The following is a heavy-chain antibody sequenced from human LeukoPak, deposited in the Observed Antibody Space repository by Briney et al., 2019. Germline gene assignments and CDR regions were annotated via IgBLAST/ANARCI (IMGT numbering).Heavy chain of an antibody. CDR2: IYYSGST. V-gene: IGHV4-39*07. CDR3: ASGYSSSWNDY. D-gene: IGHD6-13*01. CDR1: GGSISSSSYY. Sequence: SETLSLTCTVSGGSISSSSYYWGWIRQPPGKGLEWIGSIYYSGSTYYNPSLKSRVTISVDTSKNQFSLKLSSVTAADTAVYYCASGYSSSWNDYWGQGTLVTVSS. J-gene: IGHJ4*02.